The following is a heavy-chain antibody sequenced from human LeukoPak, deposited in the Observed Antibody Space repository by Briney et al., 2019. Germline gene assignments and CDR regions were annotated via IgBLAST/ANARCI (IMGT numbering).Heavy chain of an antibody. V-gene: IGHV3-66*01. J-gene: IGHJ6*04. CDR2: IYSGCGT. D-gene: IGHD3-10*02. CDR1: GFTVRSNY. CDR3: AELGITMIGGV. Sequence: GGSLRLSCAASGFTVRSNYMSWVRQAPGQGLEWVSVIYSGCGTYYADSVKGRFTISRDNSKNSLYLQMNSLRAEDTAVYYCAELGITMIGGVWGKGTTVTISS.